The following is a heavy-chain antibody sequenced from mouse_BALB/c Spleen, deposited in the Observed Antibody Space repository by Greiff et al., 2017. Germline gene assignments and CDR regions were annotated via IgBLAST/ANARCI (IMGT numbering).Heavy chain of an antibody. CDR1: GFTFSSYA. CDR3: ARIYYGYDGGYYAMDY. J-gene: IGHJ4*01. CDR2: ISSGGST. V-gene: IGHV5-6-5*01. D-gene: IGHD2-2*01. Sequence: EVMLVESGGGLVKPGGSLKLSCAASGFTFSSYAMSWVRQTPEKRLEWVASISSGGSTYYPDSVKGRFTISRDNARNILYLQMSSLRSEDTAMYYCARIYYGYDGGYYAMDYWGQGTSVTVSS.